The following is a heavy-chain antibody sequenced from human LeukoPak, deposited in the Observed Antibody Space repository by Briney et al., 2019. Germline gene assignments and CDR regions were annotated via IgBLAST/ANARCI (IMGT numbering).Heavy chain of an antibody. CDR2: ISYDGSNK. J-gene: IGHJ4*02. CDR3: AKDSGSYVFDY. Sequence: GGSLRLSCAASGFTFSSYGMRWGRQAPGKGLEWVAVISYDGSNKYYADSVKGRFTISRDNSKNTLYLQMNSLRAEDTAVYYCAKDSGSYVFDYWGQGTLVTVSS. D-gene: IGHD1-26*01. V-gene: IGHV3-30*18. CDR1: GFTFSSYG.